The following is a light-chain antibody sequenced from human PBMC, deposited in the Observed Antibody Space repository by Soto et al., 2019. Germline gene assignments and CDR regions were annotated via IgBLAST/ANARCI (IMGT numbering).Light chain of an antibody. V-gene: IGKV3-20*01. Sequence: EIVLTQSPGTLSLSPGERATLSCRASQSVSNNYLAWYQQKPGQAPRLLFYGASSRATGIPDRFSGSGSGTEFTLTISRLEPEDFAVFYCQQYGSSPRTFGQGTRVEIK. CDR2: GAS. CDR3: QQYGSSPRT. CDR1: QSVSNNY. J-gene: IGKJ1*01.